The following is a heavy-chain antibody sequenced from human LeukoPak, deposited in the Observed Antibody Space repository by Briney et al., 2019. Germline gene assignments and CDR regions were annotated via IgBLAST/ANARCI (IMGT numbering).Heavy chain of an antibody. D-gene: IGHD6-19*01. CDR1: GFTFSDYY. CDR3: ARDHSSGWYSDYFDY. Sequence: NPGGSLRLSCAASGFTFSDYYMSWIRQAPGKGLEWVSYISSSSSYTNYADSVKGRFTISRDNSKNTLYLQMNSLRAEDTAVYYCARDHSSGWYSDYFDYWGQGTLVTVSS. V-gene: IGHV3-11*06. CDR2: ISSSSSYT. J-gene: IGHJ4*02.